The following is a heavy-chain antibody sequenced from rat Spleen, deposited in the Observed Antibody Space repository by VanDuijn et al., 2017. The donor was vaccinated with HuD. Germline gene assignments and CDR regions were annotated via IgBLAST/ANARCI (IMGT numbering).Heavy chain of an antibody. J-gene: IGHJ2*01. CDR1: GFTFSSYG. Sequence: AVQLVESGGGLVQPGKSLKLSCSASGFTFSSYGMHWIRQAPGKGLDWVAYISSSSGTVYADAVKERFTISRDNAKNTLYLQLNSLKSEDTAIYYCATYYDGYYRNWGQGVMVTVSS. CDR3: ATYYDGYYRN. V-gene: IGHV5-62*01. D-gene: IGHD1-12*03. CDR2: ISSSSGT.